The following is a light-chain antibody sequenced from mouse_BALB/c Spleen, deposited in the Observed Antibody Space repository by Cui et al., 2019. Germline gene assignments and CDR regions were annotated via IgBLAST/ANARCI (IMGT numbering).Light chain of an antibody. CDR1: ENIYYS. CDR2: NAS. CDR3: KQAYVVPWT. Sequence: DIQMTQSPASLAASVGETVTITCRASENIYYSLAWYQQKQGKSPQLLIYNASSLEDGVPSRFSGSGSGTQYSMKINSMQPEDTATYFCKQAYVVPWTFGGGTKLEIK. V-gene: IGKV12-38*01. J-gene: IGKJ1*01.